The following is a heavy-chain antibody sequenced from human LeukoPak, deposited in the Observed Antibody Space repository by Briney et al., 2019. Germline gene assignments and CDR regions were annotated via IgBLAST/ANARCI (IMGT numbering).Heavy chain of an antibody. D-gene: IGHD4-23*01. CDR1: GYRFTSYW. Sequence: GEPLKISCKGSGYRFTSYWIGWVRQMPGKGLEWMGIIYPGDSDTRYSPSFQGQVTISADKSISTAYLQWSSLKASDTAMYYCARRLYGDKAPFDYWGQGTLVTVSS. J-gene: IGHJ4*02. CDR3: ARRLYGDKAPFDY. V-gene: IGHV5-51*01. CDR2: IYPGDSDT.